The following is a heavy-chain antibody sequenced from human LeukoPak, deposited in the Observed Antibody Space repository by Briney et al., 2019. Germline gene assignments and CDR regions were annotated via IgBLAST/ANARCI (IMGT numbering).Heavy chain of an antibody. CDR3: ARGPGIDVAGVFDY. CDR1: GYIFTNYG. Sequence: EASVKVSCKASGYIFTNYGINWVRQAPGQGLEWMGWISAYNGNTNYAQQFQGRVTMTTDTSTNTAYMELRSLTSDDTAVYYCARGPGIDVAGVFDYWGKGSLVIVSS. CDR2: ISAYNGNT. V-gene: IGHV1-18*01. D-gene: IGHD6-19*01. J-gene: IGHJ4*02.